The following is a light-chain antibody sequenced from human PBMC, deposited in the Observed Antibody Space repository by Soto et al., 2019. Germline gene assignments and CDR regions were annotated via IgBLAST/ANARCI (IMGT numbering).Light chain of an antibody. CDR3: QVWDSSSDHYV. CDR2: DDD. Sequence: SYELTQPPSVSVAPGRTATITSGGHNIGSKSVHWYHQKPGQAPVLVVYDDDDRPSGSPERISGSNPGNTATLTISSVEAGDEADYYCQVWDSSSDHYVFGTGTKGTGL. CDR1: NIGSKS. J-gene: IGLJ1*01. V-gene: IGLV3-21*02.